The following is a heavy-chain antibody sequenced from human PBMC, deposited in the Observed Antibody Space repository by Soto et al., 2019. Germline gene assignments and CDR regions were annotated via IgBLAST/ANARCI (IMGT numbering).Heavy chain of an antibody. Sequence: EVQLVESGGGLVKPGGSLRLSCAASGVTFSNAWMNWVRQAPGKGLEWVGRIKSKTDGGTTDYAAPVKGRFTISRDDSKKTLYLKMKTLETEDPAVYYCAADRCLNGVCYLGWWWAQGTLATVSP. CDR3: AADRCLNGVCYLGWW. V-gene: IGHV3-15*07. CDR2: IKSKTDGGTT. D-gene: IGHD2-8*01. J-gene: IGHJ4*02. CDR1: GVTFSNAW.